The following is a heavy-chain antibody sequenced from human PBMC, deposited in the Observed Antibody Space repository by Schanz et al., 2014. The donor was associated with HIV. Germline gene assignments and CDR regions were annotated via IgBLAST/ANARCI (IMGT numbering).Heavy chain of an antibody. D-gene: IGHD3-16*01. J-gene: IGHJ6*02. CDR1: GFTFNNYA. V-gene: IGHV3-30-3*01. CDR2: ISNDGSNK. CDR3: ARMEQLIIGYYYGMDV. Sequence: QVQLVESGGGVVQPGRSLRLSCAASGFTFNNYAIHWVRQAPGKGLEWVTVISNDGSNKYYTDSVKGRFTISRDNSKNTLYLQMNSLRAEDTAVYYCARMEQLIIGYYYGMDVWGQGTTVTVSS.